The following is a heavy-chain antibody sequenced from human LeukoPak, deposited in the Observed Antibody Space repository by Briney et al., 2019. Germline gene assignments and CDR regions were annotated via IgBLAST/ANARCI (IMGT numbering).Heavy chain of an antibody. Sequence: ASVKVSCKASGYTFTGYYMHWVRQAPGQGLEWMGWINPNSGGTNYAQKFQGRVTMTRDTSISTAYMELSRLRSDDTAVYYCATGLTYYYDSSGYPMDYWGQGTLVTVSS. CDR2: INPNSGGT. CDR3: ATGLTYYYDSSGYPMDY. V-gene: IGHV1-2*02. J-gene: IGHJ4*02. CDR1: GYTFTGYY. D-gene: IGHD3-22*01.